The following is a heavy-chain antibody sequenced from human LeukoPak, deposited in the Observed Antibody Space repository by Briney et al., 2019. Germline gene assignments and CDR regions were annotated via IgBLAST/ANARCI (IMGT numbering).Heavy chain of an antibody. CDR2: IYHSGNT. D-gene: IGHD3-22*01. CDR1: GYSISNDYY. Sequence: SETLSLTCTVSGYSISNDYYWGCFRQPPGKGLEWIGSIYHSGNTYYNPSLKSRVTISVDTSKNQFSLKLSSVTAADTAVYYCARASGYYGHDLDYWGQGTLVTVSS. J-gene: IGHJ4*02. CDR3: ARASGYYGHDLDY. V-gene: IGHV4-38-2*02.